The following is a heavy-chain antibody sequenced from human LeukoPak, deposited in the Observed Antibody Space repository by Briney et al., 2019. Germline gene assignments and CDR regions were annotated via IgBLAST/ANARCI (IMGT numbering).Heavy chain of an antibody. CDR2: INHSGST. CDR1: GGSFSGYY. D-gene: IGHD3-3*01. V-gene: IGHV4-34*01. Sequence: PSETLSLTCAVYGGSFSGYYWSWIRQPPGKGLVRIGEINHSGSTNYNPSLKSRVTISVDTSKNQFPLKLSSVTAADTAVYYCARGQDFWSGPRMDVWGKGTTVTVSS. CDR3: ARGQDFWSGPRMDV. J-gene: IGHJ6*03.